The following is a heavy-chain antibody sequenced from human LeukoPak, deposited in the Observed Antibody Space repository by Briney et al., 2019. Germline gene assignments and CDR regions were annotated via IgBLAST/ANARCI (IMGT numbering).Heavy chain of an antibody. V-gene: IGHV3-11*01. Sequence: GGSLRLSCAASEFTFSDYYMSWIRQAPGKGLQYISYISTTGTVIYYADSLKGRFTISRDTAKNSLYLQMNSLRAEDTALYYCARLSGPGSGWTTLDYWGQGTLVTVSS. CDR1: EFTFSDYY. D-gene: IGHD6-19*01. J-gene: IGHJ4*02. CDR2: ISTTGTVI. CDR3: ARLSGPGSGWTTLDY.